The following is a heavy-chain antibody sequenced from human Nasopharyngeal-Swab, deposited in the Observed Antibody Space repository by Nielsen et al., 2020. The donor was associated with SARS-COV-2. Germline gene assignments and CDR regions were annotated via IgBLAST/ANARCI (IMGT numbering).Heavy chain of an antibody. Sequence: WIRQPPGKGLEWIGSIYYSGSTYYNPSLKSRGTISVDPTKNQFSLKLSSVTAADTAVYYCARYGERITTFGVVIKEAFDIWGQGTMVTVSS. CDR3: ARYGERITTFGVVIKEAFDI. V-gene: IGHV4-39*01. CDR2: IYYSGST. J-gene: IGHJ3*02. D-gene: IGHD3-3*01.